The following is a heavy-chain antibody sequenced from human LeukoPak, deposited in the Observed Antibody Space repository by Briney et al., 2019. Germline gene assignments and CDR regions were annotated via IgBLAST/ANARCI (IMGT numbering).Heavy chain of an antibody. Sequence: PGGSLRLSCAASGFTFSNYWLHWVRQAPGKGLVWVSRIDANAKTTSYADSVKGRFTISTDNAKKTLYLQMNSLRVEDTAVYYCAREGLGELTLDYWGQGTLVTVSS. CDR3: AREGLGELTLDY. V-gene: IGHV3-74*01. D-gene: IGHD3-16*01. CDR2: IDANAKTT. CDR1: GFTFSNYW. J-gene: IGHJ4*02.